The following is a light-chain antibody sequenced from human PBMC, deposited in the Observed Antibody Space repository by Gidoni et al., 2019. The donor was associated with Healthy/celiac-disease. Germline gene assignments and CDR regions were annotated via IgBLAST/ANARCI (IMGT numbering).Light chain of an antibody. CDR2: SAS. Sequence: EIQMTQSPSSLSASVGDRVTITCRASQSISSYFNWCQQKTGKDPKLLLYSASSMQSAGPSRLSGSGSGTDVTLTIISLQPEDVSAYYCQQHYSTPLTFGGGTKVEIK. CDR3: QQHYSTPLT. CDR1: QSISSY. V-gene: IGKV1-39*01. J-gene: IGKJ4*01.